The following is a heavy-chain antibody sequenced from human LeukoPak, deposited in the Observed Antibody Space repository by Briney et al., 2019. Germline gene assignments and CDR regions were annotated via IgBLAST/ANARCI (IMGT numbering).Heavy chain of an antibody. Sequence: PGGPLRLPCAASGFTFRSYEMNWLRQARGKGVEGVSYICCSGSTIYYADSVKGRFTIARDNAKNSLYLQMNSLRAGDTAVYYCARSPRYCSGGSCRTLDYWGQGTLVTVSS. V-gene: IGHV3-48*03. CDR3: ARSPRYCSGGSCRTLDY. CDR1: GFTFRSYE. J-gene: IGHJ4*02. D-gene: IGHD2-15*01. CDR2: ICCSGSTI.